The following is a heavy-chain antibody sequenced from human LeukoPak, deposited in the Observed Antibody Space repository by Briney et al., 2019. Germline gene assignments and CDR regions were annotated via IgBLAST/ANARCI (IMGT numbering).Heavy chain of an antibody. D-gene: IGHD2-2*01. J-gene: IGHJ5*02. V-gene: IGHV1-18*01. CDR2: ISAYNGNT. Sequence: GASVKVSCKASGGTFSSYAIRWVRQAPGQGLEWMGWISAYNGNTNHAQKLQGRVTMTTDTSTSTAYMELRSLRSDDTAVYYCAREGAYCSSTSCHIQNWFDPWGQGTLVTVSS. CDR1: GGTFSSYA. CDR3: AREGAYCSSTSCHIQNWFDP.